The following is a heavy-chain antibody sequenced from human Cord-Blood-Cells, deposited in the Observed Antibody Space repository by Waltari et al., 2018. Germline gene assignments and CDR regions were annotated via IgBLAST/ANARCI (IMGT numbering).Heavy chain of an antibody. CDR2: IIPIFGTA. V-gene: IGHV1-69*01. D-gene: IGHD6-13*01. J-gene: IGHJ5*02. Sequence: QVQLVQSGAEVKKPGSSVKVSCKASGGTFSSYAISWVRQAHGQGLGWMGGIIPIFGTANYAKKFQGRVTITADESTSTAYMELSSLKSEDTAVYYCAREGSSSSWEVVWFDPWGQGTLVTVSS. CDR1: GGTFSSYA. CDR3: AREGSSSSWEVVWFDP.